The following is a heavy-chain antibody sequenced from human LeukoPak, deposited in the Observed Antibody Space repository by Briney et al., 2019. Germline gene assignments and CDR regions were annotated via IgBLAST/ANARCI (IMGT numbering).Heavy chain of an antibody. CDR1: GFTFTSYG. Sequence: GGSLRLSCAVSGFTFTSYGMHWVRQGPGKGLEWVAGTWYDGSQKYYADSVKGRFTISRDNSKNTLYLQMNSLRAEDTAVFYCARDGTYTDYDPDFDIWGQGTLVTVSS. CDR2: TWYDGSQK. J-gene: IGHJ4*02. V-gene: IGHV3-33*01. D-gene: IGHD5-12*01. CDR3: ARDGTYTDYDPDFDI.